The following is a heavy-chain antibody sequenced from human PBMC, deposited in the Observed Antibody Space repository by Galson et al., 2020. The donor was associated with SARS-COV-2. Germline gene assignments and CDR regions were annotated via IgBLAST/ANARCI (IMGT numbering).Heavy chain of an antibody. CDR3: ARGGMTTVVTPDAFDI. CDR1: GFTFSSYS. D-gene: IGHD4-17*01. Sequence: GESLKITCAASGFTFSSYSMNWVRQAPGKGLEWVSSISSSSSYIYYADSVKGRFTISRDNAKNSLYLQMNSLRAEDTAGYYCARGGMTTVVTPDAFDIWGQGTMVTVSS. J-gene: IGHJ3*02. CDR2: ISSSSSYI. V-gene: IGHV3-21*01.